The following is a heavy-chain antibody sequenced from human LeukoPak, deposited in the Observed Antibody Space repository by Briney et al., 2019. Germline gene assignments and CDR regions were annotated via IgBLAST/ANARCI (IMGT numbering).Heavy chain of an antibody. V-gene: IGHV1-18*01. CDR1: GYTFTSNG. D-gene: IGHD3-3*01. J-gene: IGHJ6*03. Sequence: ASVKVSCKASGYTFTSNGISWVRQAPGQGLEWMGWISAYNGNTNYAQKLQGRVTMTTDTSTSTAYMELRSLRSDDTAVYYCARAWGNTIFGVVTPNDYYYMDVWGKGTTVTVSS. CDR3: ARAWGNTIFGVVTPNDYYYMDV. CDR2: ISAYNGNT.